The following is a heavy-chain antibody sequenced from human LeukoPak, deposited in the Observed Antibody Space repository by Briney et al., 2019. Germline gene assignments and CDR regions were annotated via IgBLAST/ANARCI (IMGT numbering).Heavy chain of an antibody. V-gene: IGHV4-39*07. CDR1: GGSIRSSYYY. CDR3: ARGLAVRGVMFYYYYYGMDV. Sequence: SETLSLTCTVSGGSIRSSYYYWGWIRQPPGKGLEWIGSIYDSGSTYYNPSLKSRVTISVDTSKNQFSLKLSSVTAADTAVFYCARGLAVRGVMFYYYYYGMDVWGQGTTVTVSS. CDR2: IYDSGST. J-gene: IGHJ6*02. D-gene: IGHD3-10*01.